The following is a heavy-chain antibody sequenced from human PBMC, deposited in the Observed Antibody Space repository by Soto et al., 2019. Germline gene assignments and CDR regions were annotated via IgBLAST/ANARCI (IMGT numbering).Heavy chain of an antibody. D-gene: IGHD6-6*01. J-gene: IGHJ6*03. V-gene: IGHV1-18*01. CDR2: ISAYNGNT. CDR1: GYTFTSYG. CDR3: ARVPAKYSSSSESLPNPHYYYYYYYMDV. Sequence: ASVKVSCKASGYTFTSYGISWGRQAPGQGLEWMGWISAYNGNTNYAQKLQGRVTMTTDTSTSTAYMELRSLRSDDTAVYYCARVPAKYSSSSESLPNPHYYYYYYYMDVWGKGTTVTVSS.